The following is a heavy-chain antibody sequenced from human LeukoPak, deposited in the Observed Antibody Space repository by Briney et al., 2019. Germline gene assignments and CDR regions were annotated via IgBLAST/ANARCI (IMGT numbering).Heavy chain of an antibody. V-gene: IGHV3-74*03. CDR2: IETDGPGP. J-gene: IGHJ4*02. CDR3: ARVIRIAAAGFFDY. Sequence: SRIETDGPGPLSADAVERRFTISRDNAKNSLYLQMNSLRAEDTAVYYCARVIRIAAAGFFDYWGQGTLVTVSS. D-gene: IGHD6-13*01.